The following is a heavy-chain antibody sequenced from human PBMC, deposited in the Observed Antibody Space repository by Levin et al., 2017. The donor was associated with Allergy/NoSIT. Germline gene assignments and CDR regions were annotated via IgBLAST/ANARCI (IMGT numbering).Heavy chain of an antibody. Sequence: SETLSLTCTVSGGSINNYYWSWIRQPAGKRLEWIGHIYSRGITNYNPSLKSRVTMSVDTSKNQFSLQLTSVTAADTAVYYCARDQSGYDSFYFDYWGQGTLVTVSS. J-gene: IGHJ4*02. CDR1: GGSINNYY. CDR3: ARDQSGYDSFYFDY. D-gene: IGHD5-12*01. CDR2: IYSRGIT. V-gene: IGHV4-4*07.